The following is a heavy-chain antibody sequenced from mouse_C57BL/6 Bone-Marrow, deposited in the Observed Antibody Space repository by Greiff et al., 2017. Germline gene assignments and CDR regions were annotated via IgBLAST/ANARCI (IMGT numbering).Heavy chain of an antibody. CDR3: ARYGGLPQYFDV. D-gene: IGHD2-4*01. CDR2: IDPSDSYT. J-gene: IGHJ1*03. Sequence: QVQLQQPGAELVMPGASVKLSCKASGYTFTSYWMHWVKQRPGQGLEWIGEIDPSDSYTNYNQKFKGKSTLTVDKSSSTAYMQLSSLTSEDSAVSYCARYGGLPQYFDVWGTGTTVTVSS. CDR1: GYTFTSYW. V-gene: IGHV1-69*01.